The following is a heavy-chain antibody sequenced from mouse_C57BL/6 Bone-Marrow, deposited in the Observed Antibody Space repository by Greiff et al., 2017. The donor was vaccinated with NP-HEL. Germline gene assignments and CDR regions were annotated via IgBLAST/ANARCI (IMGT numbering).Heavy chain of an antibody. V-gene: IGHV3-1*01. CDR1: GYSITSGYD. CDR2: ISYSGST. Sequence: DVKLQESGPGMVKPSQSLSLTCTVTGYSITSGYDWHWIRHFPGNKLEWMGYISYSGSTNYNPSLKSRISITHDTSKNHFFLKLNSVTTEDTATYYCARSGDGYQFAYWGQGTLVTVSA. J-gene: IGHJ3*01. CDR3: ARSGDGYQFAY. D-gene: IGHD2-3*01.